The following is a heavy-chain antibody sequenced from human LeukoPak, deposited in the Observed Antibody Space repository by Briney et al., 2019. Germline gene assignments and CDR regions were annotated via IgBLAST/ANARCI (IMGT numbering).Heavy chain of an antibody. CDR3: AREYSSGWLDY. J-gene: IGHJ4*02. Sequence: PSETLSLTCTVSGGSISSYYRSWIRQPPGKGLEWIGYIYYSGSTNYNPSLKRRVTISVDTSKNQFSLKLSSVTAADTAVYYCAREYSSGWLDYWGQGTLVTVSS. CDR1: GGSISSYY. CDR2: IYYSGST. V-gene: IGHV4-59*01. D-gene: IGHD6-19*01.